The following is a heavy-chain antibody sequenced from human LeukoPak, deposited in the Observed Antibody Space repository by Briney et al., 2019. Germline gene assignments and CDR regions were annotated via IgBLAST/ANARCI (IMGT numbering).Heavy chain of an antibody. CDR1: GFTFSDYY. D-gene: IGHD5-18*01. CDR2: ISSSGSTI. V-gene: IGHV3-11*04. J-gene: IGHJ4*02. CDR3: ARRATTERGHSYGLDF. Sequence: GGSLRLSCAASGFTFSDYYMSWIRQAPGKGLEWVSYISSSGSTIYYADSVKGRFTISRDNAKNSLYLQMNSLRAEDTAMYYCARRATTERGHSYGLDFWGQGTLVTVSS.